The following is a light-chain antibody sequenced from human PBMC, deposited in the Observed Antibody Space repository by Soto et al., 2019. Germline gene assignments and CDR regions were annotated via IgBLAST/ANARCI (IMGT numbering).Light chain of an antibody. CDR1: QDISSY. Sequence: DIQLTQSPSFLSASVGDRVTITCRASQDISSYLAWYQQRPGKVPRYLTHSASTLQSGVPSRFSDTGCGTTFTLTISRLQPEYIATYYCQQLNRLPRTFGQGTKVEV. CDR2: SAS. J-gene: IGKJ1*01. V-gene: IGKV1-9*01. CDR3: QQLNRLPRT.